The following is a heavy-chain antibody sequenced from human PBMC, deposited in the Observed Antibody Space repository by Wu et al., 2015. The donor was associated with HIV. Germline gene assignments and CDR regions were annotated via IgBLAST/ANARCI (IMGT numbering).Heavy chain of an antibody. J-gene: IGHJ4*02. Sequence: QVQLVRSGAEVKKPGASVKVSCKASGYTFSDYYMHWVRQAPGQGLEWMGWINPNSGGTNYAQKFQGRVTMTSDTSISTAYMELSRLRSDDTAVYYCARRYYYGSGSYVDYWGQGTLVTVSS. CDR2: INPNSGGT. CDR3: ARRYYYGSGSYVDY. CDR1: GYTFSDYY. D-gene: IGHD3-10*01. V-gene: IGHV1-2*02.